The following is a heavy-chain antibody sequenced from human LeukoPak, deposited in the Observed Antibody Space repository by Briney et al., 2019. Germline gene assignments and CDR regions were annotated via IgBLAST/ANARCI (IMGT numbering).Heavy chain of an antibody. CDR3: ARGGGVLTGLGNAFDI. CDR2: MNPNSGNT. CDR1: GYTFTSYD. D-gene: IGHD3-9*01. Sequence: GASVKVSCKASGYTFTSYDINWVRQATGQGLEWMGWMNPNSGNTGYAQKFQGRVTMTRNTSISTAYMELSSLRSEDTAVYYCARGGGVLTGLGNAFDIWGQGTMVTVYS. J-gene: IGHJ3*02. V-gene: IGHV1-8*01.